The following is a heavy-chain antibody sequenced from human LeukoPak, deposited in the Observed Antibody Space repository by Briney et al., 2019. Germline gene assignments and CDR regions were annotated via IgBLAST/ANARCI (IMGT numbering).Heavy chain of an antibody. Sequence: GGSLRLSCAASGFSVSNYNMSWVRQAPGKGLEWVSVIYSGGKTYYTDSVKGRFTISRDNPKNTVFLQMGSLRGEDTAVYYCARGSDITMVRGVIITTHMDVWGQGTTVTVSS. CDR3: ARGSDITMVRGVIITTHMDV. J-gene: IGHJ6*02. CDR2: IYSGGKT. V-gene: IGHV3-53*01. D-gene: IGHD3-10*01. CDR1: GFSVSNYN.